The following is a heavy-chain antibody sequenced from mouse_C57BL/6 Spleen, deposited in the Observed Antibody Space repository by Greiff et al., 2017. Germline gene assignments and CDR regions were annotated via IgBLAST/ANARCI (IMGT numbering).Heavy chain of an antibody. CDR3: TGTYYGHAWFAY. J-gene: IGHJ3*01. Sequence: EVKLVESGGGLVQPGGSMKLSCVASGFTFSNYWMNWVRQSPEKGLEWVAQIRLKSDNYATHYAESVKGRFTISRDDSKSSVYLQMNNLRAEDTGIYYCTGTYYGHAWFAYWGQGTLVTVSA. CDR1: GFTFSNYW. D-gene: IGHD1-1*01. V-gene: IGHV6-3*01. CDR2: IRLKSDNYAT.